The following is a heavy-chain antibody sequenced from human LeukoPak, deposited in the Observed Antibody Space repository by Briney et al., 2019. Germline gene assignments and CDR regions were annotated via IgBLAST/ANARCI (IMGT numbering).Heavy chain of an antibody. CDR3: AREAGIAAAGLDY. CDR2: IYYSGST. J-gene: IGHJ4*02. CDR1: GGSISSYY. D-gene: IGHD6-13*01. V-gene: IGHV4-59*06. Sequence: SETLSLTCTVSGGSISSYYWSWIRQHPGKGLEWIGYIYYSGSTYYNPSLKSRVTISVDTSKNQFSLKLSSVTAADTAVYYCAREAGIAAAGLDYWGQGTLVTVSS.